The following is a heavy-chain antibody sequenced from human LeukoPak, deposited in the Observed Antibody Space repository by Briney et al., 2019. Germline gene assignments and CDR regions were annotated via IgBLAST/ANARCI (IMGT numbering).Heavy chain of an antibody. CDR2: INPNSGGT. CDR1: GYTFTGYY. CDR3: ARDGSGSDNAFDI. J-gene: IGHJ3*02. Sequence: ASVNVSCKSSGYTFTGYYMHGVRQARGQGLEGRGWINPNSGGTNYAQKFQGRVTMTRDTSISTAYMELSRLRSDDTAVYYCARDGSGSDNAFDIWGQGTMVTVSS. D-gene: IGHD1-26*01. V-gene: IGHV1-2*02.